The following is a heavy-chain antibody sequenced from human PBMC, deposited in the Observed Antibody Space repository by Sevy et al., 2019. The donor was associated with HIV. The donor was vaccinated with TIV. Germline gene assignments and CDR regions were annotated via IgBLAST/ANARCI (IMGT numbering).Heavy chain of an antibody. V-gene: IGHV3-23*01. D-gene: IGHD2-15*01. CDR3: AKDVVAVVGDAFDV. CDR1: GFPFSSYA. Sequence: GGSLRLSCAASGFPFSSYAMNWVRQGPGKGLEWVSSTGGRGGATYYADSVKGRFTISRDNSKNTLYLQMDSLRAEDTAVYYCAKDVVAVVGDAFDVWGQGTMVTVSS. J-gene: IGHJ3*01. CDR2: TGGRGGAT.